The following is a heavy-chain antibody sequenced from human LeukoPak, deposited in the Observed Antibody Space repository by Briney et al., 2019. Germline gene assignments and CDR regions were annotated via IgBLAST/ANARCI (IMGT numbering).Heavy chain of an antibody. D-gene: IGHD3-10*01. V-gene: IGHV4-4*07. J-gene: IGHJ4*02. CDR2: IYTSGST. Sequence: PETLSLTCTVSGGSIGSYYWTWIRQPAGKGLEWIGHIYTSGSTTYNPSLKSRVTISVDKSKKQFSLKLSSVTAADTAIYYCARSVIGSSVFPFDYWGQGTLVTVSS. CDR3: ARSVIGSSVFPFDY. CDR1: GGSIGSYY.